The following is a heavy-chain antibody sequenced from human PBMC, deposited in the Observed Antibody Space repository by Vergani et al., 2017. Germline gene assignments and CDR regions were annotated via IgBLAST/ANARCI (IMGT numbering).Heavy chain of an antibody. CDR2: INSDGSEQ. CDR3: ARDEKRGYYASDLPY. CDR1: GFTFSSYW. V-gene: IGHV3-74*01. J-gene: IGHJ4*02. D-gene: IGHD3-3*01. Sequence: EVQLVESGGGLVQPGGSLRLSCAASGFTFSSYWMHWVRQAPGKGLVWVSRINSDGSEQYYADSVKGRFTVSRDNSKYTLYLQIHSLRPEDTALYYCARDEKRGYYASDLPYWGQGTLVTVSS.